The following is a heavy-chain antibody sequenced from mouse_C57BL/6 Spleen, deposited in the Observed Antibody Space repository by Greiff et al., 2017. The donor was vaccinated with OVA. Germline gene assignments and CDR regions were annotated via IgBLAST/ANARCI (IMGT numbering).Heavy chain of an antibody. V-gene: IGHV1-15*01. CDR3: TRSYYYGFDY. D-gene: IGHD1-1*01. CDR2: IDPETGGT. Sequence: QVQLKESGAELVRPGASVTLSCKASGYTFTDYEMHWVKQTPVHGLEWIGAIDPETGGTAYNQKFKGKAILTADKSSSTAYMELRSLTSEDSAVYYCTRSYYYGFDYWGQGTTLTVSS. CDR1: GYTFTDYE. J-gene: IGHJ2*01.